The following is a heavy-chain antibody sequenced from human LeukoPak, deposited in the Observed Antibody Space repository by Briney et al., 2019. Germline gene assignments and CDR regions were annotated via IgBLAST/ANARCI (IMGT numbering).Heavy chain of an antibody. CDR1: GGTFSSYA. Sequence: GASVKVSCTASGGTFSSYAISWVRQAPGQGLEWMGGIIPIFGTANYAQKFQGRVTITADESTSTAYMELSSLRSEDTAVYYCASDPQQWLVPSDYWGQGTLVTVSS. J-gene: IGHJ4*02. V-gene: IGHV1-69*13. CDR3: ASDPQQWLVPSDY. CDR2: IIPIFGTA. D-gene: IGHD6-19*01.